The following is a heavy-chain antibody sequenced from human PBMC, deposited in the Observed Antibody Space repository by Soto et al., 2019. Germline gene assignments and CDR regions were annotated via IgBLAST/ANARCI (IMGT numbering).Heavy chain of an antibody. V-gene: IGHV3-23*01. D-gene: IGHD3-22*01. Sequence: GGSVRLSCAASGFTFSSYAMSCVRPAPGKGLEWVSAISGSGGSTYYADSVKGRFTISRDNSKNTLYLQMNSLRAEDTAVYYCAKDTGYYDSSGYYRPHDAFDIWGQGTMVTVSS. CDR1: GFTFSSYA. CDR2: ISGSGGST. CDR3: AKDTGYYDSSGYYRPHDAFDI. J-gene: IGHJ3*02.